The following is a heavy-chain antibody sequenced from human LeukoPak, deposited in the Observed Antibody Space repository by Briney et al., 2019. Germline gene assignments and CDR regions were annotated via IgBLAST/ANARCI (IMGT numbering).Heavy chain of an antibody. V-gene: IGHV1-46*01. CDR3: ARVGTNFDY. D-gene: IGHD1-26*01. Sequence: ASVKVSCKATGYTFTSCYMHWVRQAPGQGLGWVGIINRSGGSTSYAQKFQGSVTMTRDTYTSTVYLELSSLRSERAAVHDCARVGTNFDYWGQGTPVTVSP. J-gene: IGHJ4*02. CDR2: INRSGGST. CDR1: GYTFTSCY.